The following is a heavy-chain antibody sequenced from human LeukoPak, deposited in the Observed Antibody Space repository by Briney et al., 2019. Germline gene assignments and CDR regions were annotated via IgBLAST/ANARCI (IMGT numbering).Heavy chain of an antibody. Sequence: VASVKVSFKASGGTFSIYAISWVRQAPGQGLEWMGGIIPIFGTANYAQKFQGRVTITADESTSTAYMELSSLRSEDTAVYYCARAGTTMVRGVIILDYWGQGTLVTVSS. CDR3: ARAGTTMVRGVIILDY. CDR2: IIPIFGTA. CDR1: GGTFSIYA. V-gene: IGHV1-69*13. J-gene: IGHJ4*02. D-gene: IGHD3-10*01.